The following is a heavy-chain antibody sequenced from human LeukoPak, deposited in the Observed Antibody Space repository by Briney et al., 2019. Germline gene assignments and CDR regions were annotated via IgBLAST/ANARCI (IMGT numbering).Heavy chain of an antibody. CDR2: ISGSGGST. Sequence: GGSLRLSCAASGFTFSSYAMSWVRQAPGKGLEWVSAISGSGGSTYYADSVKGRFTISRDNSKNTLYLQMNSLRAEDTAVYYCAKSSHYNESYYAEYFQHWGQGTLVTVPS. V-gene: IGHV3-23*01. CDR1: GFTFSSYA. CDR3: AKSSHYNESYYAEYFQH. J-gene: IGHJ1*01. D-gene: IGHD1-26*01.